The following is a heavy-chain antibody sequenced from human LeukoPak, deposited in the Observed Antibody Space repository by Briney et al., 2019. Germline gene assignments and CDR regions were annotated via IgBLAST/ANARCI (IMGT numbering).Heavy chain of an antibody. CDR2: IIPIFGTA. Sequence: SVKVSCKASGGTFSSYAISWVRQAPGQGLEWMGGIIPIFGTANYAQKFQGRVTITADESTSTAYMELSSLRSEDTAVYYCASSYSSSWYFDYWGQETLVTVSS. CDR3: ASSYSSSWYFDY. V-gene: IGHV1-69*01. D-gene: IGHD6-13*01. CDR1: GGTFSSYA. J-gene: IGHJ4*02.